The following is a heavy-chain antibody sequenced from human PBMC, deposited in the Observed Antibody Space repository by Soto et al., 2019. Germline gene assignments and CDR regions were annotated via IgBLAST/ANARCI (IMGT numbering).Heavy chain of an antibody. CDR1: GFSLTTTGVG. V-gene: IGHV2-5*02. CDR2: VFWDDGE. CDR3: TQIYGSGSWGWYFHS. Sequence: QITLRESGPSLVKPTETLTLTCTFSGFSLTTTGVGVGWIRQPPGKALEWLAVVFWDDGERYSPSLKSRVTLAKHTSKNQVVLTMTNMAPVDAATYYCTQIYGSGSWGWYFHSWGQGTLVTVSS. J-gene: IGHJ4*02. D-gene: IGHD1-26*01.